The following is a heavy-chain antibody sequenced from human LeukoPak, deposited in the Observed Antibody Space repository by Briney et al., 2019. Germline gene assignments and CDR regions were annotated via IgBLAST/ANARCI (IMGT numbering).Heavy chain of an antibody. J-gene: IGHJ3*02. CDR1: GFTFSSYA. V-gene: IGHV3-30-3*01. D-gene: IGHD2-15*01. CDR2: ISYDGSNK. CDR3: ARAFSGGSPI. Sequence: GGSLRLSCAASGFTFSSYAMHWVRQAPGKGLEWVAVISYDGSNKYYADSVKGRFTISRDNSKNTLYLQMNSLRAEDTAVYYCARAFSGGSPIWGQGTMVTVSS.